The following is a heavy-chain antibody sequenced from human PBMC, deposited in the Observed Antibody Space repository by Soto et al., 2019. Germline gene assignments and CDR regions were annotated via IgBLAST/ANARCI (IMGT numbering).Heavy chain of an antibody. D-gene: IGHD5-12*01. Sequence: KPSETLSLTCTVSGGSISSYYWSWIRQPPGKGLEWIGYIYYSGSTNYNPSLKSRVTISVDTSKNQFSLKLSSVTAADTAVYYCAREGGDSGYAFDYWGQGTLVTVSS. J-gene: IGHJ4*02. V-gene: IGHV4-59*01. CDR3: AREGGDSGYAFDY. CDR1: GGSISSYY. CDR2: IYYSGST.